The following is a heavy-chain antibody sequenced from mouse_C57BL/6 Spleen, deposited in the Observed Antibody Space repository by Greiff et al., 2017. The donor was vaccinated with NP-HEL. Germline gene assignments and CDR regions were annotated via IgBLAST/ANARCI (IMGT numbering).Heavy chain of an antibody. CDR2: IDPSDSYT. CDR3: AREGGRYFDV. CDR1: GYTFTSYW. V-gene: IGHV1-59*01. D-gene: IGHD3-3*01. Sequence: VQLQQPGAELVRPGTSVKLSCKASGYTFTSYWMHWVKQRPGQGLEWIGVIDPSDSYTNYNQKFKGKATLTVDTSSSTAYMQLSSLTSEDSAVYYCAREGGRYFDVWGTGTTVTVSS. J-gene: IGHJ1*03.